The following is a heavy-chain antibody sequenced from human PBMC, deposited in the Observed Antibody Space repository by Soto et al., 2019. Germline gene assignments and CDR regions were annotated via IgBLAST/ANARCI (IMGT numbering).Heavy chain of an antibody. D-gene: IGHD3-9*01. CDR2: ISGSGGST. J-gene: IGHJ4*02. Sequence: PVWSLRLSCAVSGFTFGTYGMSWVRQAPGKGLEWVSAISGSGGSTYYADSVKGRFTLSRDNSKNTLYLQMNSLRAEDTAVYYCAQPILTVPLDYWGQGTLVTV. V-gene: IGHV3-23*01. CDR3: AQPILTVPLDY. CDR1: GFTFGTYG.